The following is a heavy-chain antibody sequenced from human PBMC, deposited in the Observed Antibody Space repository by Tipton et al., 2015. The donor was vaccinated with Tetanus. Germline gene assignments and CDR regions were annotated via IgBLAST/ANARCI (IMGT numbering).Heavy chain of an antibody. D-gene: IGHD1-1*01. Sequence: TLSLTCAVYGASFSDYYWSWIRQAPGKGLEWIGEINHSGNTNHNPSLKSRVTLSVDTSKNQFSLKLNSVTAADTAMYYCVTVNFPNCHRYGMDVWGQGTTVTVSS. CDR1: GASFSDYY. J-gene: IGHJ6*01. CDR2: INHSGNT. V-gene: IGHV4-34*01. CDR3: VTVNFPNCHRYGMDV.